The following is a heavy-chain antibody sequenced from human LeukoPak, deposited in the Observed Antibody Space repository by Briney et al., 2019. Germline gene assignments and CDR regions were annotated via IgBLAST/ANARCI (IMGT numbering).Heavy chain of an antibody. D-gene: IGHD5-12*01. CDR2: IYTSGDT. Sequence: PSETLSLPCTVSGGSISSYFWTWVGQPAGKGMEWIGRIYTSGDTNYNPSLKSRVTMSVDTSKNQFSLKLSSVTAADTAVYYCARDQGGVASYFDYWGQGTLVTVSS. CDR3: ARDQGGVASYFDY. V-gene: IGHV4-4*07. J-gene: IGHJ4*02. CDR1: GGSISSYF.